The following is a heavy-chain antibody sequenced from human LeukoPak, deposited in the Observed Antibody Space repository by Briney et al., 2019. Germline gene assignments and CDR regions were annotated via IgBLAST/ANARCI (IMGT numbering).Heavy chain of an antibody. CDR2: IYYSGST. Sequence: SETLSLTCTVSGGSISSYYWSWIRQPPGKGLEWIGYIYYSGSTNYNPSLKSRVTISIDTSKNQFSLKLSSVTAADTAVYYCARDRGFESYAFDIWGQGTMVTVSS. D-gene: IGHD3-10*01. CDR3: ARDRGFESYAFDI. J-gene: IGHJ3*02. V-gene: IGHV4-59*01. CDR1: GGSISSYY.